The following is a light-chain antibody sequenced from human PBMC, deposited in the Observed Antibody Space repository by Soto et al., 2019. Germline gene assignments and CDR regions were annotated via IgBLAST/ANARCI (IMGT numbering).Light chain of an antibody. J-gene: IGKJ1*01. CDR1: KSGASNY. CDR2: EAS. CDR3: QQYAYSPRT. V-gene: IGKV3-20*01. Sequence: EIVLTQSPGTLSLSPGERATLSCRTSKSGASNYLAWFQRKPGQAPRLLIYEASSRATGIPDRFSGSGSGTDFTLTINRLEPEDFAVFYCQQYAYSPRTFGQGTRVEIK.